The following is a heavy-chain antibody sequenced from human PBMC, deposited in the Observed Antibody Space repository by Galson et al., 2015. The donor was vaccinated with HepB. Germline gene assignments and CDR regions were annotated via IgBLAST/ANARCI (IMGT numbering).Heavy chain of an antibody. Sequence: QSGAEVKKPGESLTIPCKASGYTFADNWISWVRQKPGEGLEWMGRVDPSDSSTNYSLSFRGHVSLSVDKSSNTAYVQWTSLKASDTAMYFCTREVRAGGGFFHYGMDVWGQGTTVIVSS. D-gene: IGHD2-8*02. J-gene: IGHJ6*02. CDR2: VDPSDSST. CDR3: TREVRAGGGFFHYGMDV. V-gene: IGHV5-10-1*01. CDR1: GYTFADNW.